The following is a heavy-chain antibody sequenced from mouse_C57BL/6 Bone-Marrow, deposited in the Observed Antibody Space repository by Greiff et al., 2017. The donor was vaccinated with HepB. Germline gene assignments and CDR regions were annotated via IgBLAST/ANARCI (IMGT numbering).Heavy chain of an antibody. J-gene: IGHJ4*01. CDR3: ARAHDYGSSYYAMDY. Sequence: QVQLQQSDAELVKPGASVKISCKVSGYTFTDHTIHWMKQRPEQGLEWIGYIYPRDGSTKYNEKFKGKATLTADKSSSTAYMQRNSLTSEDSAVYFCARAHDYGSSYYAMDYWGQGTSVTVSS. CDR1: GYTFTDHT. V-gene: IGHV1-78*01. CDR2: IYPRDGST. D-gene: IGHD2-4*01.